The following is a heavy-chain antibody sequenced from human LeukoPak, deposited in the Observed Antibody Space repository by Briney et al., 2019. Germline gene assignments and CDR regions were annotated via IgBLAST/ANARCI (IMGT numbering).Heavy chain of an antibody. V-gene: IGHV1-2*06. Sequence: ASVKVSCKASGYTFTGYYMHWVRQAPGQGLGWMGRINPNSGGTNYAQKFQGRVTMTRDTSISTAYMELSRLRSDDTAVYYCARGDKASTRANWFDPWGQGTLVTVSS. CDR1: GYTFTGYY. D-gene: IGHD2-2*01. CDR3: ARGDKASTRANWFDP. J-gene: IGHJ5*02. CDR2: INPNSGGT.